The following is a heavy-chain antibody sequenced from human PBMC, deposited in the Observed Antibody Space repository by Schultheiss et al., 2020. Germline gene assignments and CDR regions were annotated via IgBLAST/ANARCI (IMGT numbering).Heavy chain of an antibody. CDR3: ARTITVAGHGNWFDT. Sequence: APVKVSCKASGYTFTSYDINWVRQATGQGLEWMGWINVGDGNTKYSQKFQGRVTITRDTSASTAYMELSSLRAEDTAVYYCARTITVAGHGNWFDTWGQGTLVTVAS. J-gene: IGHJ5*02. V-gene: IGHV1-3*01. CDR2: INVGDGNT. D-gene: IGHD6-19*01. CDR1: GYTFTSYD.